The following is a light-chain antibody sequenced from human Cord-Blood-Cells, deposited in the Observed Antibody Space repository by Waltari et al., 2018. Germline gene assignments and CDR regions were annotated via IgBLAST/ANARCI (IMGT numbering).Light chain of an antibody. CDR3: QQSYSTPLT. CDR1: QSISSY. CDR2: AAS. V-gene: IGKV1-39*01. J-gene: IGKJ4*01. Sequence: DIQMTQSPSSLSASVGDRVTITFRASQSISSYLNWYQQKPVKAPKRLIYAASSLQSGVPSRFSSSGSGTYFTLTISSLQPEDFATYYCQQSYSTPLTYGGGTKVEIK.